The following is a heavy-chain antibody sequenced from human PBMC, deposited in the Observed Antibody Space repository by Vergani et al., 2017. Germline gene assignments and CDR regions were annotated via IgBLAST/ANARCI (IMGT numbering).Heavy chain of an antibody. CDR1: GITFWKFG. Sequence: EVDLVESGGGLAQPGGSLRLSCEASGITFWKFGMHWVRQGPGKGLEWVSGISWNSGAVDYADSVRGRFTISRDNAKNPLFLEMNSLRFEDTAVYFCTKGSVYYHDSAGHGYDPYTGVDLWGQGTLITVSS. J-gene: IGHJ3*01. CDR2: ISWNSGAV. CDR3: TKGSVYYHDSAGHGYDPYTGVDL. D-gene: IGHD5-12*01. V-gene: IGHV3-9*01.